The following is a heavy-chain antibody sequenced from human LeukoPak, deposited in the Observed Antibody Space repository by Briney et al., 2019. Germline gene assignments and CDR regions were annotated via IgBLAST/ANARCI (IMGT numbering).Heavy chain of an antibody. Sequence: PGGSLRLSCAASGFTFSSYSMNWVRQAPGKGLEWVSSISSSSSYIYYADSVKGRFTISRDNAKNSLYLQMNSLRAEDTAVYYCARSSPAYLGSYIFDYWGQGTLVTVSS. CDR2: ISSSSSYI. CDR3: ARSSPAYLGSYIFDY. D-gene: IGHD1-26*01. CDR1: GFTFSSYS. J-gene: IGHJ4*02. V-gene: IGHV3-21*01.